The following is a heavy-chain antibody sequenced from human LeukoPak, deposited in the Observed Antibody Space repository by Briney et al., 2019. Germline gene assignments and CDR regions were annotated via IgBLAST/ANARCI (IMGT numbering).Heavy chain of an antibody. Sequence: SETLSLTCTVSGGSISSYYWSWIRQPPGKGLEWIGYIYYSGSTNYNPSLKSRVTISVDTSKNQFSLKLSSVTAADTAVYYCARHMGSSSYLFDNWGQGTLVTVSS. CDR3: ARHMGSSSYLFDN. D-gene: IGHD6-13*01. V-gene: IGHV4-59*08. CDR1: GGSISSYY. J-gene: IGHJ4*02. CDR2: IYYSGST.